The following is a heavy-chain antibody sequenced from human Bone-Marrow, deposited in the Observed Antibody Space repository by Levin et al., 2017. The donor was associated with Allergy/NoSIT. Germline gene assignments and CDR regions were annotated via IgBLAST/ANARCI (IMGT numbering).Heavy chain of an antibody. CDR3: ARGTPMRHSSGWIANWFDP. CDR2: VYYSGTT. D-gene: IGHD6-19*01. V-gene: IGHV4-59*11. J-gene: IGHJ5*02. Sequence: SQTLSLTCAVSGGPIRGHYWSWIRQFPGKGLEWIGYVYYSGTTNCNPSLKSRVTISVDTSKNQFSLRLNSVTPADTAVYYCARGTPMRHSSGWIANWFDPWGQGTLVTVSS. CDR1: GGPIRGHY.